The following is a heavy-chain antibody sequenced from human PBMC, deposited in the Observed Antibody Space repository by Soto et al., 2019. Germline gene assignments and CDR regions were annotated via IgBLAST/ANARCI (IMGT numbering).Heavy chain of an antibody. CDR2: IIPIFGTA. CDR1: GGTFSSYA. J-gene: IGHJ5*02. CDR3: ARDSPLVGANGGNWFDP. D-gene: IGHD1-26*01. Sequence: QVQLVQSGAEVKKPGSSVKVSCKASGGTFSSYAISWVRQAPGQGLEWMGGIIPIFGTANYAQKFQGRVTITADKSTSTAYMELSSLRSEDTAVYYCARDSPLVGANGGNWFDPWGQGTLVTVSS. V-gene: IGHV1-69*06.